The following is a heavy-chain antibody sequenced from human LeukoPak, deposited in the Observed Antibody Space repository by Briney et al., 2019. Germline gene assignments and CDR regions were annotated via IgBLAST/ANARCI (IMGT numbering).Heavy chain of an antibody. CDR1: GFTVSNNY. V-gene: IGHV3-53*01. Sequence: GGSLRLSCAASGFTVSNNYMSWVRQAPGKGLEWVSVIFAGGDIYYADSVKGRFTISRDNSKNMVFLQMNRLTGEDTAVYYCARVSFYAFDIWGQGTMVTVSS. J-gene: IGHJ3*02. CDR2: IFAGGDI. D-gene: IGHD2/OR15-2a*01. CDR3: ARVSFYAFDI.